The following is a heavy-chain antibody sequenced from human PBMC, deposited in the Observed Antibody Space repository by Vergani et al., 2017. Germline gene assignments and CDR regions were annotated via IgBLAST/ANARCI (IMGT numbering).Heavy chain of an antibody. CDR1: GYTFTSYG. V-gene: IGHV1-18*04. CDR2: ISAYNGNT. J-gene: IGHJ4*02. D-gene: IGHD4-23*01. Sequence: QVQLVQSGAEVKKPGASVKVSCKASGYTFTSYGISWVRQAPGQGLEWMGWISAYNGNTNSAQKLQGRVTMTTDTSTSTAYMELRSLRSDDTAGYYCAGDIYGGSAMRDFGYTLDYWGQGTLVTVSS. CDR3: AGDIYGGSAMRDFGYTLDY.